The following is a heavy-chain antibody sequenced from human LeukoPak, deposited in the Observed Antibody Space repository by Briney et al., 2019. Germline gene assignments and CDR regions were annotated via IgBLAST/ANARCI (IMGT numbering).Heavy chain of an antibody. CDR1: GFTFSSYE. D-gene: IGHD4-23*01. CDR2: ISSSGSTI. CDR3: ARGNLNYGGNSNY. Sequence: GGSLRLSCAASGFTFSSYEMNWVRQAPGKGLEWVSYISSSGSTICYADSVKGRFTISRDNAKNSLYLQMNSLRAEDTAVYYCARGNLNYGGNSNYWGQGTLVTVSS. V-gene: IGHV3-48*03. J-gene: IGHJ4*02.